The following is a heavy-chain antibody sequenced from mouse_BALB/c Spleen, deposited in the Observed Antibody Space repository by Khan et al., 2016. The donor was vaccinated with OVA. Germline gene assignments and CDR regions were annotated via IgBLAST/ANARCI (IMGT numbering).Heavy chain of an antibody. D-gene: IGHD1-3*01. V-gene: IGHV2-9*02. CDR2: IWAGGGP. CDR3: AILEDI. J-gene: IGHJ2*01. Sequence: QVQLQESGPGLMTPSQSLSITCTVSGFSLTSYGVHWVRQPPGTGLEWLGVIWAGGGPNYNSALMYRLSISKVNSKSQVFLKMNSLQTDDTAMYYCAILEDIWGQGNTLTVSS. CDR1: GFSLTSYG.